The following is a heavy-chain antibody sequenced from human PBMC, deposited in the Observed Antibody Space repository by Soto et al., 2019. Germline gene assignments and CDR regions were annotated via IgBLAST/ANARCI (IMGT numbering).Heavy chain of an antibody. V-gene: IGHV3-30-3*01. D-gene: IGHD3-22*01. CDR2: ISYDGSNK. Sequence: GGSLRLSCAASGFTISTFAMHWVRQAPGKGLDWVAVISYDGSNKYYADSVKGRFTISRDNSKNTLYLQMNSLRAEDTAVYYCARDPAGGSGYYYLFDYWGQGTLVTVS. CDR3: ARDPAGGSGYYYLFDY. CDR1: GFTISTFA. J-gene: IGHJ4*02.